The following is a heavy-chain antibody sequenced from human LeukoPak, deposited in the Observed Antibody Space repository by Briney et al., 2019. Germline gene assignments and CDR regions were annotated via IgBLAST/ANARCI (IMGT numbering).Heavy chain of an antibody. CDR2: INHSGST. J-gene: IGHJ6*03. Sequence: SETLSLTCAVYGGSFSGYYWSWIRLPPGKGLEWIGEINHSGSTNYNPSLKSRVTISVDTSKNQFSLKLSSVTAADTAVYYCARVRSWTPYRPNYYYYMDVWGKGTTVTVSS. V-gene: IGHV4-34*01. CDR1: GGSFSGYY. D-gene: IGHD6-13*01. CDR3: ARVRSWTPYRPNYYYYMDV.